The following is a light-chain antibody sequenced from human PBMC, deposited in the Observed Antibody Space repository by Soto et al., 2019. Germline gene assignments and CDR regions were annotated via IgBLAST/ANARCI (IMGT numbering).Light chain of an antibody. V-gene: IGKV3-15*01. CDR1: QSVRSN. Sequence: EIVMTQSPATLSVSPGERATLSCRASQSVRSNLAWYQQKPGQAPRPLMYGASTRATGVPARFSGSGSGTEFSLTISSLQAEDFAVYYCQQYKNWPPITFGQGTRREIK. CDR3: QQYKNWPPIT. CDR2: GAS. J-gene: IGKJ5*01.